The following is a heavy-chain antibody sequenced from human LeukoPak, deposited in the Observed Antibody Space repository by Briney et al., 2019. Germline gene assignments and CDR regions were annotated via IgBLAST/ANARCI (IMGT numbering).Heavy chain of an antibody. V-gene: IGHV3-73*01. CDR3: TRLYGGNSMAGFN. J-gene: IGHJ4*02. CDR2: IRSKANSYAT. D-gene: IGHD4-23*01. CDR1: GFTFSGSA. Sequence: GGSLRLSCAASGFTFSGSAMHWVRQASGKGLEWVGRIRSKANSYATAYAASVKGRFTISRDDSKNTAYLQMNSLKTEDTAVYYCTRLYGGNSMAGFNWGQGTLVTVSS.